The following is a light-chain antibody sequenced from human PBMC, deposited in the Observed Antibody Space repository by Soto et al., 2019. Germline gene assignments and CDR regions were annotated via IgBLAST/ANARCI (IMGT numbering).Light chain of an antibody. CDR3: MQGTHWPPQYT. CDR1: QSLVYSDGNTY. CDR2: KVS. J-gene: IGKJ2*01. Sequence: DVVMTQSPLSLPVTLGQPASISCRSSQSLVYSDGNTYLNWFQQRPGQSPRRLIYKVSNRDSGVPDRFSGRGSGTDFTLKISRVEAEDVGVYYCMQGTHWPPQYTFGQGTKLEIK. V-gene: IGKV2-30*01.